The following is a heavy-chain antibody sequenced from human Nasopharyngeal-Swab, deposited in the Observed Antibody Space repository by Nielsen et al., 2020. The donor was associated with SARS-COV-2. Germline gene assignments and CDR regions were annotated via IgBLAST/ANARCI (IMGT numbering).Heavy chain of an antibody. J-gene: IGHJ6*03. CDR2: ISSSSSYI. CDR3: ARVGGATNHYYYYMDV. D-gene: IGHD1-26*01. Sequence: GESLKISCAASGFTFSSYSMNWVRQAPGKGLEWVSSISSSSSYIYYADSVKGRFTISRDNAKNSLYLQMNSLRAEDTAVYYCARVGGATNHYYYYMDVWGKGTTVTASS. V-gene: IGHV3-21*01. CDR1: GFTFSSYS.